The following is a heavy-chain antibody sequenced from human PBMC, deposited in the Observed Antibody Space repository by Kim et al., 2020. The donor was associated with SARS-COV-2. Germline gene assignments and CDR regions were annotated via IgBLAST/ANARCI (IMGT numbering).Heavy chain of an antibody. Sequence: GGSLRLSCAASGFSFSSYSMAWVRQAPGKGLEWVASINRKSDYIYYTDSVKGRFIISRDNAKNSLYLQMNHLRAEDTAVYSCAKGPPAYAEPFDSWGQGT. D-gene: IGHD2-2*01. J-gene: IGHJ4*03. CDR1: GFSFSSYS. CDR2: INRKSDYI. V-gene: IGHV3-21*01. CDR3: AKGPPAYAEPFDS.